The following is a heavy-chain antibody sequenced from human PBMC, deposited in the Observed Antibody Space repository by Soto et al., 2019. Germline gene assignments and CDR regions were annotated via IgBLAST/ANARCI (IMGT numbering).Heavy chain of an antibody. CDR3: ARLGGFYQAFDS. J-gene: IGHJ4*02. D-gene: IGHD3-22*01. V-gene: IGHV4-59*12. CDR1: GGSISPYY. Sequence: PSETLSLTCAVSGGSISPYYWAWIRRPPGKGLEWLGYIYFGGTTTYNPSLKSRLTMSLDTSKNQFSLKLPSVAAADPAVYYCARLGGFYQAFDSWGQGALVTVSS. CDR2: IYFGGTT.